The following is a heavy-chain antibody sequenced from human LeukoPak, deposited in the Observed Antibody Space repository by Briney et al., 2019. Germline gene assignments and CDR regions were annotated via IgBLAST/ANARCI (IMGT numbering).Heavy chain of an antibody. CDR2: INPNSGGT. CDR1: GYTFTGYY. J-gene: IGHJ5*02. CDR3: ARDRGLGYCSGGSCLNWFDP. Sequence: ASVKVSCKASGYTFTGYYMHWVRQAPGQGLEWMGWINPNSGGTNYAQKFQGRVTMTRDTSISTAYMELSRLRSDDTAVYYCARDRGLGYCSGGSCLNWFDPWGQGTLVTVSS. V-gene: IGHV1-2*02. D-gene: IGHD2-15*01.